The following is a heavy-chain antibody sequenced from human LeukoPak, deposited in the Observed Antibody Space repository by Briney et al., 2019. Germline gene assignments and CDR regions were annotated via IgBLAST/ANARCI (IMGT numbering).Heavy chain of an antibody. CDR3: AREGPVAGSYYNFGY. V-gene: IGHV1-18*01. CDR2: ISPYNGNT. D-gene: IGHD3-10*01. J-gene: IGHJ4*02. Sequence: ASVKVSCKTSGYTFTGYGISWVRQAPGQGLEWMGWISPYNGNTNYAEGLQGRLTVTTDTPTSTAFMELRSLTSDDTAVYYCAREGPVAGSYYNFGYWGQGTLVTVSS. CDR1: GYTFTGYG.